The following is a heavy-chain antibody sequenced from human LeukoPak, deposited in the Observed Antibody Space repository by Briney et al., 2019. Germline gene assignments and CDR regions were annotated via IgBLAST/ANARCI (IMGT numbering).Heavy chain of an antibody. CDR2: IYYSGST. CDR1: GGSISSYY. CDR3: ARGGHYYDSSGYLCY. D-gene: IGHD3-22*01. J-gene: IGHJ4*02. V-gene: IGHV4-59*01. Sequence: SETLSLTCTVSGGSISSYYWSWIRQPPGKGLEWIGYIYYSGSTNYNPSLKSRVTISVDTSKNQFSLKLSSVTAADTAVYYCARGGHYYDSSGYLCYWGQGTLVTVSS.